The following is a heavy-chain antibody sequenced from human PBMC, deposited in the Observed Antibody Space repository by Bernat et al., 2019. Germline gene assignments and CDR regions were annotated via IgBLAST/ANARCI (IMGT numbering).Heavy chain of an antibody. D-gene: IGHD3-16*01. Sequence: QVQLVESGGGVVQPGRSLRLSCAASGFTFSSYAMHCVRQAPGKGLEWVALISYDGSNKYYADSVKGRFTISRDNSKNTLSLKMNSLRAEDTAVYYCAKGLGGNGNFYYYMDVWGKGTTVTVSS. CDR1: GFTFSSYA. CDR2: ISYDGSNK. CDR3: AKGLGGNGNFYYYMDV. V-gene: IGHV3-30-3*01. J-gene: IGHJ6*03.